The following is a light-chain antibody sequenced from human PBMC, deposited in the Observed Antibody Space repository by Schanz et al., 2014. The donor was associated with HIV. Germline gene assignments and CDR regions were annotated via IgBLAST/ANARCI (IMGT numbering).Light chain of an antibody. Sequence: QSVLTQPPSVSAAPGQKVTISCSGSNSNIGNNFVSWYRHLPGTAPELLIFDNYQRPSEIPDRFSGSKSGASATLDITGLQTGDEADYYCVTWDSSLRVVVFGGGTKLTVL. CDR3: VTWDSSLRVVV. V-gene: IGLV1-51*01. CDR1: NSNIGNNF. CDR2: DNY. J-gene: IGLJ2*01.